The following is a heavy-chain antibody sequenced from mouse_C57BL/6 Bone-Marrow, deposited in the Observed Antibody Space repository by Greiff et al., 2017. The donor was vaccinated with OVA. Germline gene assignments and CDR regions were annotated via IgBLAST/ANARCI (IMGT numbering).Heavy chain of an antibody. V-gene: IGHV1-4*01. D-gene: IGHD1-1*01. Sequence: VQLQQSGAELARPGASVKMSCKASGYTFTSYTMHWVKQRPGQGLEWIGYINPSSGYTKYNQKFKDKATLTADKSSSTAYMQLSSLTSEDSAVYYCESYYSGRSRDDWGKGTTLTVSS. CDR3: ESYYSGRSRDD. CDR2: INPSSGYT. CDR1: GYTFTSYT. J-gene: IGHJ2*01.